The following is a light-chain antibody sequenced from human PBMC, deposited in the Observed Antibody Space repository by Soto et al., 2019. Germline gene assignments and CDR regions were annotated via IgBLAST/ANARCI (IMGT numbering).Light chain of an antibody. CDR1: SGSVSTSYY. Sequence: QTVVTQEPSFSVSPGRTVTLTCALSSGSVSTSYYPSWYQQTPGQAPRTLIYSTHTRSSGVPDRFSGSILVNKAALTITGAQADDESDYFCVLYMGNGISVFGGGTKLTVL. V-gene: IGLV8-61*01. J-gene: IGLJ2*01. CDR3: VLYMGNGISV. CDR2: STH.